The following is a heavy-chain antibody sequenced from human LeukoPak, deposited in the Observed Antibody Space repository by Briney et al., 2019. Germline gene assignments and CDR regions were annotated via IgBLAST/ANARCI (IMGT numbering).Heavy chain of an antibody. D-gene: IGHD2-2*01. CDR3: ARWSVVVVPAASYYMDV. Sequence: GGSLRLSCAASGFTFSSYAMHWVRQAPGKGLEWVAVISYDGSNKYYADSVKGRFTISRDNSKNTLYLQMNSLRAEDTAVYYCARWSVVVVPAASYYMDVWGKGTTVTVSS. J-gene: IGHJ6*03. CDR2: ISYDGSNK. CDR1: GFTFSSYA. V-gene: IGHV3-30-3*01.